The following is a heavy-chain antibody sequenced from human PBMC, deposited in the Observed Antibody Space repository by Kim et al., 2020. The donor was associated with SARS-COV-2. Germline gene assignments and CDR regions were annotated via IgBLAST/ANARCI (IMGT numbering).Heavy chain of an antibody. V-gene: IGHV4-39*01. CDR2: IYYSGST. Sequence: SETLSLTCTVSGGSISSSSYYWGWIRQPPGKGLEWIGSIYYSGSTYYNPSLKSRVTISVDTSKNQFSLKLSSVTAADTAVYYCARLGEIAVAGNFDYWGQGTLVTVSS. J-gene: IGHJ4*02. D-gene: IGHD6-19*01. CDR3: ARLGEIAVAGNFDY. CDR1: GGSISSSSYY.